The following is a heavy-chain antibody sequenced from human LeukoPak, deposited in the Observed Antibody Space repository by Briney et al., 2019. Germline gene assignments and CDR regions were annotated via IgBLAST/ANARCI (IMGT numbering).Heavy chain of an antibody. CDR3: ARFTSIAARPDLFAFDI. CDR2: IIPILGIA. V-gene: IGHV1-69*02. Sequence: GSSVKVSCKASGGTFSSYTISWVRQAPGQGLEWMGRIIPILGIANYAQKFQGRVTITADKSTSTAYMELSSLRSEDAAVYYCARFTSIAARPDLFAFDIWGQGTMVTVSS. D-gene: IGHD6-6*01. CDR1: GGTFSSYT. J-gene: IGHJ3*02.